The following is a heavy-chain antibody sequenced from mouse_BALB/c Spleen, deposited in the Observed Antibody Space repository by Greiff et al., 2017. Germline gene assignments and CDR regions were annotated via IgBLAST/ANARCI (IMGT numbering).Heavy chain of an antibody. D-gene: IGHD1-1*01. CDR1: GYTFTSYY. J-gene: IGHJ2*01. Sequence: QVQLKESGPELVKPGASVRISCKASGYTFTSYYIHWVKQRPGQGLEWIGWIYPGNVNTKYNEKFKGKATLTADKSSSTAYMQLSSLTSEDSAVYFCARTGYYGSSSSFDYWGQGTTLTVSS. CDR2: IYPGNVNT. V-gene: IGHV1S56*01. CDR3: ARTGYYGSSSSFDY.